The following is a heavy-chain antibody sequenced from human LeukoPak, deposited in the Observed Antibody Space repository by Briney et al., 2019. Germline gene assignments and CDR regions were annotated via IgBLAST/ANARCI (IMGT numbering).Heavy chain of an antibody. CDR2: ISYDGSNK. V-gene: IGHV3-30*03. CDR3: ATGYYYMDV. Sequence: PGGSLRLSCAASGFTFSSYGMHWVRQAPGKGLEWVAVISYDGSNKYYADSVKGRFTISRDNSKNTLYLQMNSLRAEDTAVYYCATGYYYMDVWGKGTTVTISS. CDR1: GFTFSSYG. D-gene: IGHD4-17*01. J-gene: IGHJ6*03.